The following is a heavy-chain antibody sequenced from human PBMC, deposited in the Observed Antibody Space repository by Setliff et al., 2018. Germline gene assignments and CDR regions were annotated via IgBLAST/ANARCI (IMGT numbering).Heavy chain of an antibody. CDR3: AREGDSSGFDY. J-gene: IGHJ4*02. Sequence: PSETLSLTCTVSGGSISSGGYYWSWIRQHPGKGLEWIGYIYYSGSTYYSPSLKSRVTISVDTSKNQFSLKLSSVTAADTAVYYCAREGDSSGFDYWGQGTLVTVSS. CDR1: GGSISSGGYY. CDR2: IYYSGST. D-gene: IGHD3-22*01. V-gene: IGHV4-31*03.